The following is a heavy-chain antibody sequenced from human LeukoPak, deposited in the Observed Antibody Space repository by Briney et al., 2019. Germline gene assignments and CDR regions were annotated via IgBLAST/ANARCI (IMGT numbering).Heavy chain of an antibody. CDR2: IQYDGSNE. CDR3: AKGSAWYFDY. J-gene: IGHJ4*02. Sequence: PGGSLRLSCATSGFTFSSYGMHWVRQAPGKGLEWVAFIQYDGSNEYYADSVKGRFTISRDNSKNTLYLQMNSLRAEDTAVYYCAKGSAWYFDYWGQGTLVTVSS. V-gene: IGHV3-30*02. CDR1: GFTFSSYG. D-gene: IGHD6-19*01.